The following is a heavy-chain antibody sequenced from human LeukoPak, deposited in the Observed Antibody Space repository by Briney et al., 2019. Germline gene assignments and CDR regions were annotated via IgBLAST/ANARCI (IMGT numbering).Heavy chain of an antibody. CDR1: GFTFSSAW. V-gene: IGHV3-23*01. CDR2: IGGSTGKT. D-gene: IGHD3-3*01. J-gene: IGHJ4*02. CDR3: AKDIEVEWFRQFDY. Sequence: GGSLRLSCEASGFTFSSAWMSWVRQAPGRGLEWVSFIGGSTGKTYYADSVKGRFTIFRDISKNMLYLQMNSLRAEDTAVYYCAKDIEVEWFRQFDYWGQGTLVTVSS.